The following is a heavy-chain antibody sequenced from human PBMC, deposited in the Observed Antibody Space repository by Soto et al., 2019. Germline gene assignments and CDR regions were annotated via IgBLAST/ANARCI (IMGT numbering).Heavy chain of an antibody. CDR1: GFTFSSYA. V-gene: IGHV3-23*01. Sequence: GGSLRLSCAASGFTFSSYAISWVRQAPGKGLEWVSAISGSGGSTYYADSVKGRFTISRDNSKNTLYLQMNSLRAEDTAVYYCAKGPAYYYDSSGLLGAFDIWGQGTMVTVSS. CDR3: AKGPAYYYDSSGLLGAFDI. D-gene: IGHD3-22*01. J-gene: IGHJ3*02. CDR2: ISGSGGST.